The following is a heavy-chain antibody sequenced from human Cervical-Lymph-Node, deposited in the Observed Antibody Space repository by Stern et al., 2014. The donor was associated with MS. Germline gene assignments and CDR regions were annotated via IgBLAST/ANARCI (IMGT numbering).Heavy chain of an antibody. V-gene: IGHV1-69*01. CDR1: GGTISNYI. J-gene: IGHJ4*02. Sequence: VQLVESGAEVKKHGSSVKVSCKAYGGTISNYIIGWVRQAPGQGIEWMGGIIPMSGIANYAEKFQDRFTITADESTSTAYMDLSSLRSEDTAVYYCARATSDYIWGTYRFLDSWGQGTLVIVSS. CDR2: IIPMSGIA. D-gene: IGHD3-16*02. CDR3: ARATSDYIWGTYRFLDS.